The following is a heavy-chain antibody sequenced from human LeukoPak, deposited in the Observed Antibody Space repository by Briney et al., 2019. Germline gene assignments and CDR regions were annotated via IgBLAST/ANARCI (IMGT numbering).Heavy chain of an antibody. CDR2: TYYRSKWYN. V-gene: IGHV6-1*01. D-gene: IGHD2-21*01. Sequence: SQTLSLTCAISGDSVSNTRTPWNWIRQSPSRGLEWLGKTYYRSKWYNDYAVSVKSRITINPDTSKNQFSLQLNSVTPEDTAVYYCARGFRFSFDSWGQETLVTVSS. CDR3: ARGFRFSFDS. J-gene: IGHJ4*02. CDR1: GDSVSNTRTP.